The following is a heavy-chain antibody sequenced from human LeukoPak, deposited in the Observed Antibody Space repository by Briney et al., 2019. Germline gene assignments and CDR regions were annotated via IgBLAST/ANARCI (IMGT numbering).Heavy chain of an antibody. CDR2: ISASGDST. D-gene: IGHD4-11*01. CDR3: ARGDSNYDERYNWFDP. V-gene: IGHV3-23*01. J-gene: IGHJ5*02. CDR1: GFTFSNYA. Sequence: GGSLRLSCAASGFTFSNYAMNWVRQAPGKGLEWVSSISASGDSTYYADSVKGRFTNSRDNANNSLYLQMNSLRAEDTAVYYCARGDSNYDERYNWFDPWGQGTLVTVSS.